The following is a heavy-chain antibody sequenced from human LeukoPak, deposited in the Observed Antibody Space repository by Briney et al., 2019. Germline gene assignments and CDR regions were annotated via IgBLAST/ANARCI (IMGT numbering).Heavy chain of an antibody. Sequence: SETLSLTCTVSGVSISSYYWSWIRQPPGRGLEWIGYIYYSGSTKYNPSFKKRLTIAVDTSTNQSSLKLSSVTAAETAVYYCGGLRAGRSTSRKGIGFWFDPRGQGGMVSVCS. J-gene: IGHJ5*02. CDR2: IYYSGST. D-gene: IGHD2-2*01. CDR1: GVSISSYY. CDR3: GGLRAGRSTSRKGIGFWFDP. V-gene: IGHV4-59*08.